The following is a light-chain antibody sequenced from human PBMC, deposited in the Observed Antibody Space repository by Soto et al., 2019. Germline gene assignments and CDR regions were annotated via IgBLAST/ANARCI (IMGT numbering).Light chain of an antibody. J-gene: IGKJ3*01. V-gene: IGKV2-28*01. CDR1: QSLLHSNGYNY. CDR2: LGS. CDR3: MQALQTPFT. Sequence: DXVMXQSPLSXPXXXXEXXXIXCRSSQSLLHSNGYNYLDWYLQKPGQSPQLLIYLGSNRASGVPDRFSGSGSGTDFTLKISRVEAEDVGVYYCMQALQTPFTFGPGTKVDIK.